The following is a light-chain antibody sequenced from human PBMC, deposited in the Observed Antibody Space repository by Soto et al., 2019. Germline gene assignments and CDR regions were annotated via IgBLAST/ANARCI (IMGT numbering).Light chain of an antibody. CDR2: YAS. Sequence: EIMMTQSPATLSVSPGERATLSCRASQSVSNNVAWYQQKPGQAPRLLIYYASPRATGIPARFSGSGSGTEFTLTISSLQSEDFARYYCQQYNYWPPITFGQGTRREIK. CDR3: QQYNYWPPIT. J-gene: IGKJ5*01. CDR1: QSVSNN. V-gene: IGKV3-15*01.